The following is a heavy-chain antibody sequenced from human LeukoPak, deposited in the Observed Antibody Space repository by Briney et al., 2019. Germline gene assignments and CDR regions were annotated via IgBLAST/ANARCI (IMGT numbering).Heavy chain of an antibody. V-gene: IGHV4-4*02. CDR1: GGSISSTNW. Sequence: SETLSLTCSVSGGSISSTNWWSWIRQPPGKGLEWIGEINHSGSTNYNPSPKSRVTISVDTSKNQFSLKLSSVTAADTAVYYCARLGFAYYDSSGYYYPYWGQGTLVTVSS. CDR3: ARLGFAYYDSSGYYYPY. D-gene: IGHD3-22*01. J-gene: IGHJ4*02. CDR2: INHSGST.